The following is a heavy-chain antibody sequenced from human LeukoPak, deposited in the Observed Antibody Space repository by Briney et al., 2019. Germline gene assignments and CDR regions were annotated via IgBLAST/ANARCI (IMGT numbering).Heavy chain of an antibody. V-gene: IGHV4-34*01. Sequence: PSETLSLTCAVYGGSFSGYYWSWIRQPPGKGLEWIGEINHSGSTNYNPSLKSRVTISVDTSKNQFSLKLSSVTAADTAVYYCASQIGGVIPRHYYYYMDVWGKGTTVTISS. J-gene: IGHJ6*03. CDR2: INHSGST. CDR3: ASQIGGVIPRHYYYYMDV. CDR1: GGSFSGYY. D-gene: IGHD3-16*02.